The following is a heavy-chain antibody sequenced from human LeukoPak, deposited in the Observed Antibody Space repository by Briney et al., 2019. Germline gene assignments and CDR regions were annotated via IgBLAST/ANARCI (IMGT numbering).Heavy chain of an antibody. CDR3: ARQDIVVVVAATDYFDY. D-gene: IGHD2-15*01. V-gene: IGHV4-39*01. J-gene: IGHJ4*02. Sequence: SETLSLTCTVPGGSISSSSYYWGWIRQPPGKGLEWIGSIYYSGSTYYNPSLKSRVTISVDTSKNQFSLKLSSVTAADTAVYYCARQDIVVVVAATDYFDYWGQGTLVTVSS. CDR1: GGSISSSSYY. CDR2: IYYSGST.